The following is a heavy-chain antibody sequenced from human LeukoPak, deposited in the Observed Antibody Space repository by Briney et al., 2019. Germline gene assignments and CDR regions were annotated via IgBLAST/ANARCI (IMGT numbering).Heavy chain of an antibody. D-gene: IGHD3-22*01. CDR2: INWNGGGT. Sequence: GGSLRLSCAASGFTFDDYGMSWVRQAPGKGLEWVSGINWNGGGTGYADSVKGRFTISRDNAKNSLYLQMNSLRAEDTALYHCARRSGYYDSSGYYGYYMDVWGKGTTVTVSS. J-gene: IGHJ6*03. V-gene: IGHV3-20*01. CDR3: ARRSGYYDSSGYYGYYMDV. CDR1: GFTFDDYG.